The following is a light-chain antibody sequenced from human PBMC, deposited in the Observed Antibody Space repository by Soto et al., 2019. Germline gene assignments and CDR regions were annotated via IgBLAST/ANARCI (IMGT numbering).Light chain of an antibody. CDR3: QQYSPYSSRT. Sequence: DIQMTQSPSTLSASVGDRVTVTCRASQNIGSWVAWYQQKPGKAPNLLIYKASTLENGVPSRFSGTGSGTEFTLTISSLQPDDFATSYCQQYSPYSSRTFGQGTKVEVK. CDR2: KAS. CDR1: QNIGSW. J-gene: IGKJ1*01. V-gene: IGKV1-5*03.